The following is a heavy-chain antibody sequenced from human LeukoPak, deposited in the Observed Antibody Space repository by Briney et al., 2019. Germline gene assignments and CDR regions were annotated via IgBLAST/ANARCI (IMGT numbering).Heavy chain of an antibody. J-gene: IGHJ2*01. CDR3: VREMVVAATPWYFNL. CDR1: GFTFSTYS. D-gene: IGHD2-15*01. V-gene: IGHV3-21*01. CDR2: ISSNSNYI. Sequence: GGSLRLSCAASGFTFSTYSVNWVRQAPGKGLERVSSISSNSNYIYYADSVKGRFTISRDNAKNSLYLQMNSLRAEDTAMYYCVREMVVAATPWYFNLWGRGTLVTVSS.